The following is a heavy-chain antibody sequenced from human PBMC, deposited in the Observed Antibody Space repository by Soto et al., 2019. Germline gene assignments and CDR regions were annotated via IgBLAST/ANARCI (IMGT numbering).Heavy chain of an antibody. J-gene: IGHJ4*02. Sequence: QVQLVQSGAEVKKPGSSVKVSCKASGGTFSSYAISWVRQAPGQGLEWMGGIIPIFGTADYAQKFQGRVTINADESTSPAYMELSSLRSEDTAVYYCASMLDHYYFDYWGQGTLVTVSS. D-gene: IGHD1-1*01. V-gene: IGHV1-69*12. CDR2: IIPIFGTA. CDR1: GGTFSSYA. CDR3: ASMLDHYYFDY.